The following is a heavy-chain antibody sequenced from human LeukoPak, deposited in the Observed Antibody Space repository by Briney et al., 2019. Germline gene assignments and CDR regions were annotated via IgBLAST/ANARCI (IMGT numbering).Heavy chain of an antibody. CDR1: GFTFSSYG. CDR3: ARDPEMVRSGGSCYSGAFDI. Sequence: GGSLRLSCAASGFTFSSYGMHWVRQAPGKGLEWVAVIWYDGSNKYYADSVKGRFTISRDNSKNTLYLQMNSLRAEDTAVYYCARDPEMVRSGGSCYSGAFDIWGQGTMVTVSS. J-gene: IGHJ3*02. D-gene: IGHD2-15*01. V-gene: IGHV3-33*01. CDR2: IWYDGSNK.